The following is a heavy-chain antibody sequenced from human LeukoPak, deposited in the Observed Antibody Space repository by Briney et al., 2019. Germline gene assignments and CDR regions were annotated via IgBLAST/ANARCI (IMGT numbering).Heavy chain of an antibody. J-gene: IGHJ6*03. D-gene: IGHD6-13*01. CDR3: ARELKDIAAAGRYYYYYMDV. V-gene: IGHV4-38-2*02. CDR2: IYHSGST. Sequence: SETLSLTCTVSGYSISSGYYWGWIRQPPGKGLEWIGSIYHSGSTYYNPSLKSRVTISVGTSKNQFSLKLSSVTAADTAVYYCARELKDIAAAGRYYYYYMDVWGKGTTVTVSS. CDR1: GYSISSGYY.